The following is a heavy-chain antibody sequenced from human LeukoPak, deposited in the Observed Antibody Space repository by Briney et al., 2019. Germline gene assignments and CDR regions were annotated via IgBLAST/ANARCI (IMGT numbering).Heavy chain of an antibody. CDR3: ARARGRSGWYYDYFDY. V-gene: IGHV3-20*04. J-gene: IGHJ4*02. D-gene: IGHD6-19*01. CDR1: GFTFDDYG. Sequence: GGSLRLSCAASGFTFDDYGMSWVRQAPGKGLEWVSGINWNGGSTGYADSVKGRFTISRDNAKNSLYLQMNSLRAEDTALYYCARARGRSGWYYDYFDYWGQGTLVTVSS. CDR2: INWNGGST.